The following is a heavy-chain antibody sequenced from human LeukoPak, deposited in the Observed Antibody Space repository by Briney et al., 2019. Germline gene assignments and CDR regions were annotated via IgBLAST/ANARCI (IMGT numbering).Heavy chain of an antibody. J-gene: IGHJ3*02. CDR2: ISAYNGNT. CDR3: ARTDGYCSSTSCYTVFDI. CDR1: GYTFSIYG. Sequence: ASVKVSCKASGYTFSIYGITWLRQAPGQGLEWMGWISAYNGNTNYAQEYQGRVTMTTDTSTTTAYMDLRSLRSDDTAMYYCARTDGYCSSTSCYTVFDIWGQGTMVLVSS. D-gene: IGHD2-2*02. V-gene: IGHV1-18*01.